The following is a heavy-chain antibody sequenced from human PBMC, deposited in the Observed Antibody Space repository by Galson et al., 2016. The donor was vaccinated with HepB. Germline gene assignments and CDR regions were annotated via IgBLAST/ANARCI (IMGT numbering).Heavy chain of an antibody. CDR3: AKDRCYRYLDL. V-gene: IGHV3-23*01. Sequence: SLRLSCAVSGLMYTHYAMNWVRQAPGKGLEWVSIIDDSGDHIYYAESVKGRFTISRDKATNTLYLQMNSLRAEDTALYYCAKDRCYRYLDLWGQGTTVTVSS. D-gene: IGHD4/OR15-4a*01. CDR1: GLMYTHYA. J-gene: IGHJ3*01. CDR2: IDDSGDHI.